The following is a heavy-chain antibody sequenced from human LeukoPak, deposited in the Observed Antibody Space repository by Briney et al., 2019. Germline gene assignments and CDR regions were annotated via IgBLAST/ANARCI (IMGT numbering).Heavy chain of an antibody. V-gene: IGHV5-51*01. CDR2: ICPGDSDT. CDR1: GYSFTSYC. D-gene: IGHD6-13*01. Sequence: GESLKISCKTSGYSFTSYCIGWVRQMSGRGLEWMGIICPGDSDTRYSPSFQGQVTISADKSLRTAYLQWSSLNASDTAKYYCARHVRPCSSSWYLDYWAQGILVTVSS. J-gene: IGHJ4*02. CDR3: ARHVRPCSSSWYLDY.